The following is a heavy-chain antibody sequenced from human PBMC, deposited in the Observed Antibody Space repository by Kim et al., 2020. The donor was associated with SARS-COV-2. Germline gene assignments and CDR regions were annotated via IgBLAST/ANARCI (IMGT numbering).Heavy chain of an antibody. J-gene: IGHJ6*02. Sequence: SVKVSCKSSGGTFSSYAISWVRQAPGQGLEWMGGIIPIFGTANYAQKFQGRVTITADESTSTAYMELSSLRSEDTAVYYCARSIAVAGDYYYGMDVWGQGTTVTVSS. CDR3: ARSIAVAGDYYYGMDV. V-gene: IGHV1-69*13. D-gene: IGHD6-19*01. CDR2: IIPIFGTA. CDR1: GGTFSSYA.